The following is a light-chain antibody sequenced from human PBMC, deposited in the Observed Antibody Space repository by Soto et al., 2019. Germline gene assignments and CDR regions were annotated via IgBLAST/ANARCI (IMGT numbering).Light chain of an antibody. CDR2: VAS. J-gene: IGKJ1*01. CDR3: QKYNSAPWT. V-gene: IGKV1-27*01. Sequence: DIQITPAPSSLYASVGDRVTITCRASQGISNYLAWYQQQPGKVPKLLIYVASTLQSGVPSRFSGSGSGTDFTLNISSLQPEDVATYYCQKYNSAPWTFGQGTKVEIK. CDR1: QGISNY.